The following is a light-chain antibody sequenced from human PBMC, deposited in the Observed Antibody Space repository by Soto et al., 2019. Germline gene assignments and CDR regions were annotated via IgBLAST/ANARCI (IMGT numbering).Light chain of an antibody. J-gene: IGKJ3*01. Sequence: AIQMTQSPSSLSASVGDRVTITCQASQGIRNDLGWYQQKPGKAPKLLIYSASSLPSGVPSRFSGSGSGTDFTLTISSLQPEDFATYYCLHDYEFPFTFGPGTRVDIK. CDR3: LHDYEFPFT. CDR2: SAS. V-gene: IGKV1-6*01. CDR1: QGIRND.